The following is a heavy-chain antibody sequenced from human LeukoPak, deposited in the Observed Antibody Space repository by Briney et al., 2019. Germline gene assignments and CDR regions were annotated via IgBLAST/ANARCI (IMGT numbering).Heavy chain of an antibody. CDR2: IYYSGST. Sequence: PSETLSLTCSASGDSISSDYWSWIRQPPGKGLEWIGYIYYSGSTNYNPSLKSRVTISVDTSKNQFSLKLSSVTAADTAVYYCARDTSGFLEWSIWGQGTMVTVSS. CDR3: ARDTSGFLEWSI. J-gene: IGHJ3*02. D-gene: IGHD3-3*01. CDR1: GDSISSDY. V-gene: IGHV4-59*01.